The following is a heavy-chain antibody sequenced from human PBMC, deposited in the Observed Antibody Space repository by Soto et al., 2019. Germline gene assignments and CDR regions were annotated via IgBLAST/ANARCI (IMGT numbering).Heavy chain of an antibody. J-gene: IGHJ4*02. D-gene: IGHD3-22*01. CDR3: MLGSGWKDFDY. CDR2: IYYSGST. Sequence: SETLSLTCAVSGGSINSNYYWGWIRQPPGKGLEWIGNIYYSGSTFYNPSLKSRLTISVDTSKNQFSLKLSSVTAADTAVYYCMLGSGWKDFDYWGQGTLVTVS. CDR1: GGSINSNYY. V-gene: IGHV4-39*01.